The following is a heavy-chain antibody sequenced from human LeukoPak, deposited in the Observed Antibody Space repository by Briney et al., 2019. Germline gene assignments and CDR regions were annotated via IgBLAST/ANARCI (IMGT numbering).Heavy chain of an antibody. CDR3: AKNTWDL. D-gene: IGHD5-18*01. V-gene: IGHV7-4-1*02. Sequence: ASVTVSCKASGYNFRSSSMNWVRQAPGQGLEWMGWIDAKTGNPTYVQAFTGRFVFSLDTSVSTAYLQISSLRAEDTGVYYCAKNTWDLWGQGTLVIVSS. J-gene: IGHJ5*02. CDR2: IDAKTGNP. CDR1: GYNFRSSS.